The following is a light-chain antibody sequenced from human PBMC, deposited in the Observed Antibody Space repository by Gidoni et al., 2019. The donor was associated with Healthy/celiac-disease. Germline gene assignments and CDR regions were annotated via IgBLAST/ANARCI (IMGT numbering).Light chain of an antibody. CDR1: QSISSW. J-gene: IGKJ2*02. CDR2: KAS. CDR3: QQYYSYGT. V-gene: IGKV1-5*03. Sequence: DIQMTQSPSTLSASVGDRVTITCRASQSISSWLAWYQQKPGKAPKLLIYKASSLESGVPSRFSGSGSGTEFTLTISSLQPDDFATYYCQQYYSYGTFGQXTKLEIK.